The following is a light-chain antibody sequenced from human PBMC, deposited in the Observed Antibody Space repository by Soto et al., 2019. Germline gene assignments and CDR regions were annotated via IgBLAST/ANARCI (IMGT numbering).Light chain of an antibody. CDR1: SSDVGGYNY. CDR3: TSYAGGNNV. J-gene: IGLJ1*01. CDR2: EVN. V-gene: IGLV2-8*02. Sequence: QSALTQPPSASRSPGQSVTISCTGTSSDVGGYNYVSWYQQYPGKVPKLMVYEVNKRPSGVPDRFSGSKSGNTASLTVSGLQAEDEADYYCTSYAGGNNVFGTGTQLTVL.